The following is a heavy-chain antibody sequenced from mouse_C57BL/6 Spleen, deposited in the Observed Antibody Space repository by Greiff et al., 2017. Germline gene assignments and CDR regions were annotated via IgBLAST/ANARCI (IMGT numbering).Heavy chain of an antibody. CDR2: ICYNGSN. J-gene: IGHJ4*01. D-gene: IGHD2-12*01. Sequence: EVQRVESGPGLVKPSQSLSLTCSVTGYSITSGYYWNWIRKFPGNKLEWMGYICYNGSNNYNPSLKNRISITRDTSKNQFFLKWNSVTTEVSATYCCAHYDSYDDAMDYWGQGTSVTVSS. V-gene: IGHV3-6*01. CDR1: GYSITSGYY. CDR3: AHYDSYDDAMDY.